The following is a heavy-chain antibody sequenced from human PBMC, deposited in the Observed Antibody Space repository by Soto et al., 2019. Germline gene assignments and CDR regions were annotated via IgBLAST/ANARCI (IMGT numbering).Heavy chain of an antibody. CDR3: AREDYDSSGYYYYYYGMDV. D-gene: IGHD3-22*01. Sequence: SETLSLTCAVSGYSISSGYYWGWIRQPPGKGLEWIGSIYHSGSTYYNPSLKSRATISVDTSKNQFSLKLSSVTAADTAVYYCAREDYDSSGYYYYYYGMDVWGQGTTVTVSS. V-gene: IGHV4-38-2*02. CDR2: IYHSGST. J-gene: IGHJ6*02. CDR1: GYSISSGYY.